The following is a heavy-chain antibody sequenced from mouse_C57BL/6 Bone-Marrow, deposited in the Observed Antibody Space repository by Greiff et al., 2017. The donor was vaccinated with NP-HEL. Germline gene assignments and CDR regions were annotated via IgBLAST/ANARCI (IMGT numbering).Heavy chain of an antibody. V-gene: IGHV6-3*01. J-gene: IGHJ2*01. CDR2: IRLKSDNYAT. Sequence: EVKLMESGGGLVQPGGSMKLSCVASGFTFSNYWMNWVRQSPEKGLEWVAQIRLKSDNYATHYAESVKGRFTISRDDSKSSVYLQMNNLRAEDTGIYYCTGGGYYDLGYWGQGTTLTVSS. CDR3: TGGGYYDLGY. CDR1: GFTFSNYW. D-gene: IGHD2-4*01.